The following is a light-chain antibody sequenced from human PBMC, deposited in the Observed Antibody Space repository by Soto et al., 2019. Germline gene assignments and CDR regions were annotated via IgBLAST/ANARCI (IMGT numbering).Light chain of an antibody. CDR3: QQYNSYPT. Sequence: IQLPQSPSSLSASVGASVPITGRASQGISSYLAWYQQKPGKAPKLLIYAASTLQSGVPSRFSGSGSGTDFTLTISSLQPEDFATYYCQQYNSYPTFGQGTKVDIK. CDR1: QGISSY. V-gene: IGKV1-9*01. CDR2: AAS. J-gene: IGKJ1*01.